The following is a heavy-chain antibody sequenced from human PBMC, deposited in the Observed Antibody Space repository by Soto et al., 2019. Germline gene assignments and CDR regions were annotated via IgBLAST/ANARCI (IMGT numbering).Heavy chain of an antibody. J-gene: IGHJ4*02. V-gene: IGHV3-74*01. CDR3: LRGNSGYGNFDY. CDR1: GFTFSSYW. CDR2: IKGDGSET. D-gene: IGHD5-12*01. Sequence: GGSLRLSCAASGFTFSSYWMHWVRQAPGKGLVWVSRIKGDGSETNYADSVKGRFTISRDNAKNTLYLQLNSLRAEDTAVYYCLRGNSGYGNFDYWGQGTRVTVSS.